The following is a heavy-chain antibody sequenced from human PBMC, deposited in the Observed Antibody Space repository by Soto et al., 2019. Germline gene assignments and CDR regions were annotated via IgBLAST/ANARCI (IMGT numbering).Heavy chain of an antibody. CDR2: IYYSGST. CDR1: GGSISSSSYY. D-gene: IGHD6-19*01. J-gene: IGHJ4*02. V-gene: IGHV4-39*01. Sequence: QLQLQESGPGLVKPSETLSLTCTVSGGSISSSSYYWGWIRQPPGKGLEWIGSIYYSGSTYYNPSLKSRVTISVDTSKNQFSLKLSSVTAADTAVYYCASVRIAVAGTMLDYWGQGTLVTVSS. CDR3: ASVRIAVAGTMLDY.